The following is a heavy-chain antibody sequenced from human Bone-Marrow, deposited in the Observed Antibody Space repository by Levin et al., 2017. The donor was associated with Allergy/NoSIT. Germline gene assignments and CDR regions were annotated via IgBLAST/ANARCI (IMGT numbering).Heavy chain of an antibody. CDR1: GFIFSNYW. CDR3: ARVGTRYSDSLAFDS. V-gene: IGHV3-74*01. D-gene: IGHD3-22*01. J-gene: IGHJ3*02. CDR2: INGDGSTT. Sequence: GESLKISCAASGFIFSNYWMHWVRQAPGKGLVWVSGINGDGSTTTYADSVKGRFTISRDNAKNTLYLHMNSLRTEDTAVYYCARVGTRYSDSLAFDSWGQGTMVTVSS.